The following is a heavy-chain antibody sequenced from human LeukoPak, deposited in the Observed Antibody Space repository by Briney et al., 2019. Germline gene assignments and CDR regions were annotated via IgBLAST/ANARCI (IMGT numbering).Heavy chain of an antibody. J-gene: IGHJ6*02. D-gene: IGHD6-6*01. V-gene: IGHV4-39*01. CDR3: ARARSSSSSYYYYYGMDV. CDR1: GGSISSSSYY. CDR2: IYNSGST. Sequence: SQTLSLTCTVSGGSISSSSYYWVWIRQPPGRGLEWIGSIYNSGSTYYNPSLRSRVTISVDTSKSQFSLKLSSVTAADTAVYYCARARSSSSSYYYYYGMDVWGQGTTVTVSS.